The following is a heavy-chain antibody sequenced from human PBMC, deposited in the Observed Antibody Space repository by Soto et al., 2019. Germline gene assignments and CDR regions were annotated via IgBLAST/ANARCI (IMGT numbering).Heavy chain of an antibody. CDR1: GYTFPSYD. J-gene: IGHJ4*02. CDR3: ARVIPVNYYDSSGYYY. V-gene: IGHV1-8*01. CDR2: MNPNSGNT. Sequence: ASVKVSCKASGYTFPSYDINWVRQATGQGLEWMGWMNPNSGNTNYAQKFQGRVTITRDASMSTAYMELSSLRSEDTAVYYCARVIPVNYYDSSGYYYWGQGTLVTVSS. D-gene: IGHD3-22*01.